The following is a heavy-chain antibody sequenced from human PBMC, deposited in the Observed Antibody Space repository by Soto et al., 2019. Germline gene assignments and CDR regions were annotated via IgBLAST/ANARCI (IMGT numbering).Heavy chain of an antibody. J-gene: IGHJ5*02. D-gene: IGHD2-15*01. CDR1: GGTFSSYA. CDR2: IIPIFGTA. CDR3: ARNRRSNSWLDL. Sequence: GASVKVSCKASGGTFSSYAISWVRQAPGQGLEWMGGIIPIFGTANYAQKFQGRVTITADESKNQFSLRLTSVTTADTAVYYCARNRRSNSWLDLWGQGNLVNVS. V-gene: IGHV1-69*13.